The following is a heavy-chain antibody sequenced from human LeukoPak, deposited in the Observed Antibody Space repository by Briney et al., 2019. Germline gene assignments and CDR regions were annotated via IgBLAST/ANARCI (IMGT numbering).Heavy chain of an antibody. CDR3: AREGIGELLSEGSYYFDY. Sequence: QAGGSLRLSCAAYGFTVSSNYMSWVRQAPGKGLEWVSVIYSGGSTYYADSVKGRFTISRDNSKNTLYLQMNSLRAEDTAVYYCAREGIGELLSEGSYYFDYWGQGTLVTVSS. CDR2: IYSGGST. CDR1: GFTVSSNY. J-gene: IGHJ4*02. D-gene: IGHD3-10*01. V-gene: IGHV3-66*01.